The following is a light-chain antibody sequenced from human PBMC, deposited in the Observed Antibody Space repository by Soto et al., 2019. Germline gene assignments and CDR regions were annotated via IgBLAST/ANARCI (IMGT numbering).Light chain of an antibody. V-gene: IGKV4-1*01. CDR1: QSVIYISNKKNY. Sequence: DIVMTQSPASLAVSLGERATINCKSSQSVIYISNKKNYLAWYPQKPGQPPKLLIYWASIRESGVPDRFSGSGSGTDFTLTIDTLQAEDVAVYYCQQYYTTPPVTFGQGTRVEIK. CDR3: QQYYTTPPVT. J-gene: IGKJ1*01. CDR2: WAS.